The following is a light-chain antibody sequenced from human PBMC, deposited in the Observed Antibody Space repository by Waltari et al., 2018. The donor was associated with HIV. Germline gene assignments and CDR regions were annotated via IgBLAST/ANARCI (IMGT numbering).Light chain of an antibody. J-gene: IGLJ1*01. V-gene: IGLV1-40*01. CDR1: SPNLGAGSH. CDR3: QSHDSSLSGYV. CDR2: GNS. Sequence: QSVLTQPPSVHAAPGQRVPISCTGSSPNLGAGSHVTWYQQLPGTAPKLLIYGNSNRPSGVPDRFSGSKSGTSASLAITGLQAEDEADYHCQSHDSSLSGYVFGTGTKVTVL.